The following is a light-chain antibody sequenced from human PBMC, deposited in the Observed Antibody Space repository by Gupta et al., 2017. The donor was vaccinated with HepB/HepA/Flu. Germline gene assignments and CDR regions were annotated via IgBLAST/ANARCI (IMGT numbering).Light chain of an antibody. J-gene: IGLJ2*01. V-gene: IGLV2-14*03. CDR3: GSYTSSSTVV. CDR1: SSDVGGYNY. Sequence: QSALTQPASVSGSPGQSITISCTGTSSDVGGYNYVSWYQQNPGKAPKLMMYDVSNRPSGVSNRFSGSKSGNTASLTISGLQAEEGAGEGGGSYTSSSTVVFGGGTKLTVL. CDR2: DVS.